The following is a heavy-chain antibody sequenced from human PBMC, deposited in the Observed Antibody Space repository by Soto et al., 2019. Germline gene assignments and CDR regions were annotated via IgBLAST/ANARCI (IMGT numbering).Heavy chain of an antibody. V-gene: IGHV1-3*01. D-gene: IGHD1-26*01. CDR3: ARSNPLVGATH. Sequence: XSVKVSCKASGYPFTSYAMHWVRQAPGQRLEWMGWINAGNGNTKYSQKFQGRVTITRDTSASTAYMELSSLRSEDTAVYYCARSNPLVGATHWGQGTLVTVSS. J-gene: IGHJ4*02. CDR1: GYPFTSYA. CDR2: INAGNGNT.